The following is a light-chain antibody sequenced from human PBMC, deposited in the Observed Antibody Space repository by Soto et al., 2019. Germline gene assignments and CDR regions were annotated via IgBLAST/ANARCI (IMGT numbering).Light chain of an antibody. V-gene: IGKV1-5*01. CDR3: QQYNTFCT. CDR1: QSINAW. CDR2: DAS. Sequence: DIHMTQSPSSLSVSVGDRVTITCRTSQSINAWLAWYQQRPGQAPKLLIYDASTVQSGVPSRFSGSGSGTEFTLTISSLQPDDSATYYCQQYNTFCTFGQGTKVDIK. J-gene: IGKJ1*01.